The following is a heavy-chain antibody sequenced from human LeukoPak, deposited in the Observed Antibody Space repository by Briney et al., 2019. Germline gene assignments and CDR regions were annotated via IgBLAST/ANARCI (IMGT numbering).Heavy chain of an antibody. J-gene: IGHJ4*02. V-gene: IGHV4-59*08. Sequence: SETLSLTCTVSGGSISSYYWSWIRQPPGKGLEWIGYIFYSGSTNCNPSLKSRVTISVGTSKNQFSLKLSSVTAADTAVYYCARGGTMTTVPLWGQGTLVTVSS. CDR1: GGSISSYY. CDR2: IFYSGST. CDR3: ARGGTMTTVPL. D-gene: IGHD4-17*01.